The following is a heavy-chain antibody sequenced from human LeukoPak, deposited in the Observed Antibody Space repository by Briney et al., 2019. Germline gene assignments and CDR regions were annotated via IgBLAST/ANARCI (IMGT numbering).Heavy chain of an antibody. CDR1: GFSLSTSGMC. CDR3: AQITTVTTAFDY. Sequence: ESGPALVKPTQTLTLTCTFSGFSLSTSGMCVSWIRQPPGKALEWLARIDWDDDKYYSTSLKTRLTISKDTSKNQVVLTMTNMDPVDTATYYCAQITTVTTAFDYWGQGTLVTVSS. V-gene: IGHV2-70*11. CDR2: IDWDDDK. J-gene: IGHJ4*02. D-gene: IGHD4-17*01.